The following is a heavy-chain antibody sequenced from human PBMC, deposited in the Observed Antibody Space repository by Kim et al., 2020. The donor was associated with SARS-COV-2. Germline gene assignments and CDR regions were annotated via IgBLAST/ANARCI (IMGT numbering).Heavy chain of an antibody. D-gene: IGHD4-17*01. CDR3: AREDYGGNPDYFYGMDV. J-gene: IGHJ6*02. V-gene: IGHV3-33*01. CDR1: GFVFSSYG. CDR2: IWYDGSGK. Sequence: GGSLRLSCASSGFVFSSYGMHWVRQAPGKGLEWVAFIWYDGSGKYYSDSVKGRFTISRDNSKNTLFLQMNSLRAEDTAVYYCAREDYGGNPDYFYGMDVWGQGTTVTVSS.